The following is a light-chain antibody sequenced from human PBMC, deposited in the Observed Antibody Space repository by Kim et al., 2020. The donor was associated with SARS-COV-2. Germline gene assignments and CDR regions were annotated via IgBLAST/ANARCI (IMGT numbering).Light chain of an antibody. CDR2: AKD. CDR3: MSRDSRAKVV. V-gene: IGLV3-19*01. J-gene: IGLJ2*01. Sequence: ALGQTVTITCQGYSLRKYYATWYQQKARQAPVLVFYAKDKRPSGVPDRFSGSSSGNTASLTITWAQAADEADYYCMSRDSRAKVVFGGGTKVTVL. CDR1: SLRKYY.